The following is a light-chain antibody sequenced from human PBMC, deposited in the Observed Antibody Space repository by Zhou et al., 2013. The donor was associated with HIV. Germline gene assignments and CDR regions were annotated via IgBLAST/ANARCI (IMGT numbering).Light chain of an antibody. Sequence: DVQMTQSTSTLSASVGDRVTITCRASESISNWLAWYQQKPGQAPKLLIYKASTLESGVPSRFSGSGSGTEFSLTISSLQADDFATYYCQQYYTYSQTFGQGTKVE. V-gene: IGKV1-5*03. CDR2: KAS. CDR1: ESISNW. J-gene: IGKJ1*01. CDR3: QQYYTYSQT.